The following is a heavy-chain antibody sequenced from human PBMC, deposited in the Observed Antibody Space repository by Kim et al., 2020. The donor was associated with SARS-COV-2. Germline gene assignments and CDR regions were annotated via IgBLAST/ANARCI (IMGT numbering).Heavy chain of an antibody. CDR3: ARDAPFSNTGLWGYYYHYMDV. CDR2: INTNTGNP. J-gene: IGHJ6*03. Sequence: ASVKVSCKASGYTFTSYAMNWVRQAPGQGLEWMGWINTNTGNPTYAQGFTGRFVFSLDTSVSTAYLQISSLKAEDTAVYYCARDAPFSNTGLWGYYYHYMDVWGDGTTVTVSS. V-gene: IGHV7-4-1*02. D-gene: IGHD3-16*01. CDR1: GYTFTSYA.